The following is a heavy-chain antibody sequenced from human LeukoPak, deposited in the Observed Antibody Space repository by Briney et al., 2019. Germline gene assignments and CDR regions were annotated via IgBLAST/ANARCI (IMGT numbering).Heavy chain of an antibody. D-gene: IGHD6-13*01. CDR2: INHSGST. J-gene: IGHJ4*02. CDR1: GGSFSGYY. V-gene: IGHV4-34*01. CDR3: ARAGSGSSYFDY. Sequence: SETLSLTCAVYGGSFSGYYWSWIRQPPGKGLEWIGEINHSGSTNYNPSLKSRVTISVDTSKNQFSLKLSSVTAADTAVYYCARAGSGSSYFDYWGQGTLVTVSS.